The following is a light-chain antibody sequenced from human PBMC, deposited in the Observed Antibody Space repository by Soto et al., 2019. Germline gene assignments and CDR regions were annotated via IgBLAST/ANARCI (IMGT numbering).Light chain of an antibody. Sequence: QSVLTQPPSVSGAPGQRVTISCTGSSSNIGAGYDVHWYQQLPGTAPKLLIYGNSNRPSGVPDRSSGSKSGTSASLAISGLQAEDEADYYCQSYDSSLSAVVFGGGTKLIVL. CDR2: GNS. V-gene: IGLV1-40*01. CDR3: QSYDSSLSAVV. CDR1: SSNIGAGYD. J-gene: IGLJ2*01.